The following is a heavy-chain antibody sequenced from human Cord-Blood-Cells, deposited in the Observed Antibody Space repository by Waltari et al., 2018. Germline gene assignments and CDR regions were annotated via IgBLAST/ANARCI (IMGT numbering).Heavy chain of an antibody. CDR1: GGSISSGGYY. J-gene: IGHJ4*02. CDR2: IYYSEHT. D-gene: IGHD5-12*01. CDR3: AREGVGVYAAFDY. Sequence: QVQLQESGPGLVKPSQTLSLTCTVSGGSISSGGYYWSWIRQHPGKGLEWIGYIYYSEHTSHNPPRKRRVTSSVSPSKNQLFLKLSGVSAADTAVYYCAREGVGVYAAFDYRGQGTLDTVSS. V-gene: IGHV4-31*03.